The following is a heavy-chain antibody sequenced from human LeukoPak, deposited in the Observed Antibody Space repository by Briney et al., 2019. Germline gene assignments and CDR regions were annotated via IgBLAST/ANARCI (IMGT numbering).Heavy chain of an antibody. J-gene: IGHJ3*02. CDR3: ARENWNYAYRAAFDI. V-gene: IGHV3-21*01. Sequence: GGSLRLSCAASGFTFSSYRMSWVRQAPGKGLEWVSSISSSSSYIYYADSVKGRFTISRGNAKNSLYLQMNSLRAEDTAVYYCARENWNYAYRAAFDIWGQGTMVTVSS. CDR2: ISSSSSYI. CDR1: GFTFSSYR. D-gene: IGHD1-7*01.